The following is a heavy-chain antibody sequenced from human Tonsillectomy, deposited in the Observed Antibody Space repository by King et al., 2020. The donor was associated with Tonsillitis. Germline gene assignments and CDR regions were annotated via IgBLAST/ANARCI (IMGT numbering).Heavy chain of an antibody. V-gene: IGHV1-69*01. D-gene: IGHD3-3*01. Sequence: QLVQSGAEVKKPGSSVKVSCKASGGTFSSHAISWVRQAPGQGREWMGGVIPIFGTAKYAQKFQGRVTITADESTSTAYMELSSLRTEDTAVYYCAGRLRFLEWLPSPTFDYWGQGTLVTVSS. CDR2: VIPIFGTA. CDR3: AGRLRFLEWLPSPTFDY. J-gene: IGHJ4*02. CDR1: GGTFSSHA.